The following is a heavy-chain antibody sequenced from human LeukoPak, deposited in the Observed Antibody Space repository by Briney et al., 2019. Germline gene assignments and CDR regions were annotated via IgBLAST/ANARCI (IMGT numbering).Heavy chain of an antibody. CDR3: ARDLFEYYYDSTGYY. D-gene: IGHD3-22*01. Sequence: PWASVKVSCKASGYTFTGYYMHWVRQAPGQGLEWMGWINPNSGGTNYVQKFQGRVTMTRDTSINTAYMELSSLRSEDTAVYYCARDLFEYYYDSTGYYWGQGTLVTVSS. CDR1: GYTFTGYY. J-gene: IGHJ4*02. V-gene: IGHV1-2*02. CDR2: INPNSGGT.